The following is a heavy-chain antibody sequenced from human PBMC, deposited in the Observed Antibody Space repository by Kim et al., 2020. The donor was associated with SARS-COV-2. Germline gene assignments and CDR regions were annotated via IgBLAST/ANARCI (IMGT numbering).Heavy chain of an antibody. J-gene: IGHJ4*02. D-gene: IGHD1-26*01. Sequence: YNPSLKSRVTISVDTSKNQFSLKLSSVTAADTAVYYCARHGSVQWTYFDYWGQGTLVTVSS. CDR3: ARHGSVQWTYFDY. V-gene: IGHV4-59*08.